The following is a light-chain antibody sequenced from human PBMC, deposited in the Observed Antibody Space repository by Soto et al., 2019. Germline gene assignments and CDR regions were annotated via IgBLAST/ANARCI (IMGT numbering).Light chain of an antibody. Sequence: QYALTQPASVSGSPGQSITISCTGNSSDVGSYNYVSWYQQHPGKAPKLMIYDVSNRPSGVSNRFSGSKSGNTASLTISGLQADDESDYYCSSYTRSCTLVFGGGTKLTVL. V-gene: IGLV2-14*01. CDR2: DVS. CDR3: SSYTRSCTLV. CDR1: SSDVGSYNY. J-gene: IGLJ2*01.